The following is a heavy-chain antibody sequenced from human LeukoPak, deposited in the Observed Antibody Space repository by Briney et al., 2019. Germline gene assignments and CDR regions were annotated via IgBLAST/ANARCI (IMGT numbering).Heavy chain of an antibody. J-gene: IGHJ4*02. CDR3: ARVKSGSYYPIDY. CDR1: GFTFSNYW. Sequence: GGSLRLSCAASGFTFSNYWMHWVRQTPGKVLVWVSRINTDGTGTSYADSVKGRFTISRDGAKNTLYLQMSGLRAEDTAVYYCARVKSGSYYPIDYWGQGTLVTVSS. V-gene: IGHV3-74*01. D-gene: IGHD1-26*01. CDR2: INTDGTGT.